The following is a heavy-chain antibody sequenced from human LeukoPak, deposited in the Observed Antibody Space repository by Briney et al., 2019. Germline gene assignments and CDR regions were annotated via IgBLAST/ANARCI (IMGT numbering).Heavy chain of an antibody. D-gene: IGHD5-12*01. CDR3: ARDLGYSGYDYGVDY. CDR1: GFTFSSYS. Sequence: GGSLRLSCAASGFTFSSYSMNWVRQAPGKGLEWVSSISSSSSYINYADSVKGRFTISRDNAKNSLYLQLNSRRAEDTAVYYCARDLGYSGYDYGVDYWGQGTLVTVSS. V-gene: IGHV3-21*01. CDR2: ISSSSSYI. J-gene: IGHJ4*02.